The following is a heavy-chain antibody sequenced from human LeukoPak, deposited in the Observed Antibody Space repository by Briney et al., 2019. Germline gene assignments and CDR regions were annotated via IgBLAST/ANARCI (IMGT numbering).Heavy chain of an antibody. Sequence: ASEKVSCKVSGYTLTQLSVHWVRQAPGKGLEWMGGFDVEDGEIIYAHKFQGRVTMTEDTSTDTAYMELSSLRSEDTAVYYCATNRQIMILGVVIMPAFDIWGQGTMVTVSS. J-gene: IGHJ3*02. CDR3: ATNRQIMILGVVIMPAFDI. D-gene: IGHD3-3*01. CDR1: GYTLTQLS. V-gene: IGHV1-24*01. CDR2: FDVEDGEI.